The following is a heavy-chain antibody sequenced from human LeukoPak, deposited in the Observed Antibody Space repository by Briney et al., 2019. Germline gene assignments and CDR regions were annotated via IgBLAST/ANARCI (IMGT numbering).Heavy chain of an antibody. CDR2: IWCDGNNK. CDR3: ASDHGAY. CDR1: AFPFSTYG. V-gene: IGHV3-33*01. J-gene: IGHJ4*02. Sequence: PGGSLRLSCAASAFPFSTYGMHWVRQAPGKGLEWVAAIWCDGNNKYYADSVKGRFTISRDNSKSTLSLQMSGLRAEDTALYYCASDHGAYWGQGTLVTVSS. D-gene: IGHD1-26*01.